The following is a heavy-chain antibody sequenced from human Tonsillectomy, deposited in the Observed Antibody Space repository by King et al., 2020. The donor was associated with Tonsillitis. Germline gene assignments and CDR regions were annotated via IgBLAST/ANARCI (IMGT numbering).Heavy chain of an antibody. CDR3: ARGYSFTLFGVLTHWYFEL. D-gene: IGHD3-3*01. CDR2: IYSSGST. CDR1: GGSISSGYYY. J-gene: IGHJ2*01. Sequence: VQLQESGPGLVKPSQTLSLTCTVSGGSISSGYYYWSWIRQHPGTGLEWIGYIYSSGSTYYNPSLKSRVTISVDTSKNQFSLKLSSVTAADTAVYFCARGYSFTLFGVLTHWYFELWGRGTLVSVSA. V-gene: IGHV4-31*03.